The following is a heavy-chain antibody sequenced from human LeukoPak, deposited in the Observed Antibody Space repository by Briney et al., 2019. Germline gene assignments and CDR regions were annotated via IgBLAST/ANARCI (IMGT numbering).Heavy chain of an antibody. CDR1: GGSISSSSYY. Sequence: SETLSLTCTVPGGSISSSSYYWGWIRQPPGKGLEWIGSIYYSGSTYYNPSLKSRVTISVDTSKNQFSLKLSSVTAADTAVYYCASGRDIVVVVAATSDDSEYNWFDPWGQGTLVTVSS. CDR3: ASGRDIVVVVAATSDDSEYNWFDP. CDR2: IYYSGST. V-gene: IGHV4-39*07. D-gene: IGHD2-15*01. J-gene: IGHJ5*02.